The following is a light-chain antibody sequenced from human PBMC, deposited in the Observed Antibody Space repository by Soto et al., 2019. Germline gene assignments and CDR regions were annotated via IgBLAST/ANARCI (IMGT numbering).Light chain of an antibody. Sequence: QSVLTQPASVSGSPGQSITISCTGTSSDVGGYNYVSWYQQHPGKAPKLMIYEVSNRPSGVSNRFSGSKSGNTASLTISGLQAEDEADYYCCSYAGGRTYLFGTGTRSPS. V-gene: IGLV2-14*01. J-gene: IGLJ1*01. CDR3: CSYAGGRTYL. CDR1: SSDVGGYNY. CDR2: EVS.